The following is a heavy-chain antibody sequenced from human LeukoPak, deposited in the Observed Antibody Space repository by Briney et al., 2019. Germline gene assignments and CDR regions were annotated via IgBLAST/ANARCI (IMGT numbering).Heavy chain of an antibody. D-gene: IGHD3-10*01. J-gene: IGHJ6*03. CDR1: GYTFTSYG. V-gene: IGHV1-18*01. Sequence: ASVKVSCKASGYTFTSYGISWVRQAPGQGLEWMGWISAYNGNTNYAQKLQGRVTMTTDTSTSTVYMELSSLRSEDTAVYYCARGPRITMVRGGQWYYYMDVWGKGTTVTISS. CDR3: ARGPRITMVRGGQWYYYMDV. CDR2: ISAYNGNT.